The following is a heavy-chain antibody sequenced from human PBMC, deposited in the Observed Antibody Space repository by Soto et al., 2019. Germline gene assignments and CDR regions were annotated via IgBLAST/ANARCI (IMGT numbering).Heavy chain of an antibody. Sequence: ASVKVSCKASGLTFTSSAVQWVRQARGQRLEWIGWIVVGSGNTNYAQKFQERVTITRDMSTSTAYMELSSLRSEDTAVYYCAADRLVSGWELPFDYWGQGTLVTVSS. CDR1: GLTFTSSA. CDR3: AADRLVSGWELPFDY. CDR2: IVVGSGNT. V-gene: IGHV1-58*01. D-gene: IGHD1-26*01. J-gene: IGHJ4*02.